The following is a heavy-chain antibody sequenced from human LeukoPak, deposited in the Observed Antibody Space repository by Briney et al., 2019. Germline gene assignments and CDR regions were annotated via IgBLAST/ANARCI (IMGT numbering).Heavy chain of an antibody. CDR2: IRYDGSNK. V-gene: IGHV3-33*01. CDR1: RFIFSSYG. CDR3: ARTSRGYYYGSGSYSVGGYFDY. Sequence: GRSLRLSCAASRFIFSSYGMHWVRQAPGKGLEWVAVIRYDGSNKYYADSVKGRFTISRHNSKNTLYLQMNSLRAEDTAVYYCARTSRGYYYGSGSYSVGGYFDYWGQGTLVTVSS. J-gene: IGHJ4*02. D-gene: IGHD3-10*01.